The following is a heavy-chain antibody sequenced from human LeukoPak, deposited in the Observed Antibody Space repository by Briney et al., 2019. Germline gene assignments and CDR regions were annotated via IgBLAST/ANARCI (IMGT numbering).Heavy chain of an antibody. V-gene: IGHV3-53*01. J-gene: IGHJ4*02. CDR1: GFTVSSNY. CDR3: ARAGGTYCSSTSCPLDY. CDR2: IYSGGST. Sequence: GGSLRLSCAASGFTVSSNYMSWVRQAPGKGLEWVSVIYSGGSTYYADSVKGRFTISRDNSKNTLYLQMNSLRAEDTAVYYCARAGGTYCSSTSCPLDYWGQGTLVTVSS. D-gene: IGHD2-2*01.